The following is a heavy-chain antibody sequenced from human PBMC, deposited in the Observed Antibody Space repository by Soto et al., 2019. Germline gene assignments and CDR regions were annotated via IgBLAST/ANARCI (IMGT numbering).Heavy chain of an antibody. V-gene: IGHV1-24*01. Sequence: ASVKVSCKVSGYTLTELSMHWVRQAPGKGLEWMGGFDPEDGETIYAQKFQGRVTMTEDTSTDTAYMELSSLRSEDTAVYYCATDLTVRGVPDYWGQGTLVTVSS. CDR3: ATDLTVRGVPDY. J-gene: IGHJ4*02. D-gene: IGHD3-10*01. CDR1: GYTLTELS. CDR2: FDPEDGET.